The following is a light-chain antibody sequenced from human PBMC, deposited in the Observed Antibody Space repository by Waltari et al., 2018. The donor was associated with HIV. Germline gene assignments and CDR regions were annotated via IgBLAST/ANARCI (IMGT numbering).Light chain of an antibody. CDR1: QSVFTY. CDR3: QQRTKWPT. V-gene: IGKV3-11*01. J-gene: IGKJ4*01. CDR2: DAS. Sequence: EIVLTQSPATLSLSPGERATLSCRASQSVFTYLAWYQQKPGQALRLLIYDASNRATGIPARFSASGSGTDFTLTISSLEPEDFAVYFCQQRTKWPTFGGGTKVEIK.